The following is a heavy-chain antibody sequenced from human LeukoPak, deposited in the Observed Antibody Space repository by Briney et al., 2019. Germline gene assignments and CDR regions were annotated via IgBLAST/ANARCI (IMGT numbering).Heavy chain of an antibody. J-gene: IGHJ4*02. CDR3: ARGESGSYFDY. CDR2: INHSGST. Sequence: PSETLSLTCAVYGGSFSGYYWSWIRQPPGKGLEWIGEINHSGSTNYNPSLKSRVTISVDTSKNQFSLKLSSVTAADTAAYYCARGESGSYFDYWGQGTLVTVSS. CDR1: GGSFSGYY. V-gene: IGHV4-34*01. D-gene: IGHD3-10*01.